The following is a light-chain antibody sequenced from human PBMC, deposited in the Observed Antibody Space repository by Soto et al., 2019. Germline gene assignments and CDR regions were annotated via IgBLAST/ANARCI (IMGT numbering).Light chain of an antibody. V-gene: IGLV2-14*01. CDR1: SSDVGGYNY. J-gene: IGLJ1*01. CDR2: EVN. Sequence: QSALTQPASVSGSPGQSITISCTGTSSDVGGYNYVSWYQIHPGKAPKLIIYEVNHRPSGVSNRFSGSKSGNTASLTISGLQAEDEANYYCQSYDSSLSAYVFGTGTKLTVL. CDR3: QSYDSSLSAYV.